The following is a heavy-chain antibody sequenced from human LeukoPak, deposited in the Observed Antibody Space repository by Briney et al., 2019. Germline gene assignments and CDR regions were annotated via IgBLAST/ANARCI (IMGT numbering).Heavy chain of an antibody. CDR2: INPNSGGT. D-gene: IGHD3-3*01. CDR3: ARDLDDFWSGPFFS. Sequence: ASVKVSCKASGYTFTGYYMHWVRQAPGQGLEWMGRINPNSGGTNYAQKFQGRVTMTRDTSISTAYMELSRLRPDDTAVYYCARDLDDFWSGPFFSWGQGTLVTVSS. J-gene: IGHJ5*02. V-gene: IGHV1-2*06. CDR1: GYTFTGYY.